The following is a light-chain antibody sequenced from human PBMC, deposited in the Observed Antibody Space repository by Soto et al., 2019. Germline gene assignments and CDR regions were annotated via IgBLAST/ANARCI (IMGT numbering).Light chain of an antibody. CDR2: GAS. CDR3: QQYNNWPPWT. J-gene: IGKJ1*01. CDR1: QSVSGN. Sequence: EIVMTQSPATLSVSPGERATLSCRASQSVSGNLAWYQQKPGQAPRLLIYGASTRATGIPARFSRSGSGTDFTLTISSLQSEDFAVYYCQQYNNWPPWTFGQGTKVEIK. V-gene: IGKV3-15*01.